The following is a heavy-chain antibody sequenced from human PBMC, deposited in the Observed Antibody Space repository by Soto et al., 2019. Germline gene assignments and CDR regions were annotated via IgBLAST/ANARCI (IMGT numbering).Heavy chain of an antibody. CDR2: IYRSGTT. J-gene: IGHJ4*02. CDR1: GDSINTYC. CDR3: ARVQMATIYFDY. D-gene: IGHD5-12*01. V-gene: IGHV4-59*01. Sequence: ETLSLTCTVSGDSINTYCWSWIRQPPGKGLEWIGHIYRSGTTRYNPSVESRVTISVDTSKSQFSLELSSVTAADTAVYYCARVQMATIYFDYWGQGILVTVSS.